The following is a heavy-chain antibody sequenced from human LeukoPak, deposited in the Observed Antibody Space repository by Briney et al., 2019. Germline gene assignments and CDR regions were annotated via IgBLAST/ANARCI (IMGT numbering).Heavy chain of an antibody. V-gene: IGHV1-2*02. J-gene: IGHJ4*02. CDR3: ARGLPTVTHDY. D-gene: IGHD4-17*01. Sequence: ASVKVSCKASGYTFTGYYMHWVRQAPGQGLEWMGWINPNSGGTNYAQKFRGRVTMTRDTSISTAYMELSSLRSEDTAVYYCARGLPTVTHDYWGQGTLVTVSS. CDR2: INPNSGGT. CDR1: GYTFTGYY.